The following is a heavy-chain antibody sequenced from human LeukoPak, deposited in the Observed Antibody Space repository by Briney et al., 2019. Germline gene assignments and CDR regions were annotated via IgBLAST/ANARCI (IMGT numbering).Heavy chain of an antibody. J-gene: IGHJ4*02. D-gene: IGHD6-13*01. CDR2: ISGSGGST. Sequence: GGSLRRSCAASGFTFSSYAMSWVRQAPGKGLEWVSAISGSGGSTYYADSVKGRFTISRDNSKNTLYLQMNSLRAEDTAVYYCAKGTGGRQLVFDYWGQGTLVTVSS. CDR1: GFTFSSYA. V-gene: IGHV3-23*01. CDR3: AKGTGGRQLVFDY.